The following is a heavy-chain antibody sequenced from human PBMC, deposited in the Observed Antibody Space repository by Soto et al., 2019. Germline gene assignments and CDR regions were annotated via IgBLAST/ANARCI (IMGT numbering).Heavy chain of an antibody. V-gene: IGHV3-23*01. Sequence: GGSLRLSCAASGFTFSSYAMSWVRQAPGKGLEWVSAISGSGGSTYYADSVKGRFTISRDNSKNTLYLQMNSLRAEDTAVYYCAKDIVGARDSYGLEGPNWFDPWGQGTLVTVSS. CDR1: GFTFSSYA. CDR3: AKDIVGARDSYGLEGPNWFDP. J-gene: IGHJ5*02. CDR2: ISGSGGST. D-gene: IGHD5-18*01.